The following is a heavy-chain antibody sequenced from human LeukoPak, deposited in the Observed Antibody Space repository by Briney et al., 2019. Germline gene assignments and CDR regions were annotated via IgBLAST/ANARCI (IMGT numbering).Heavy chain of an antibody. CDR2: IMPTFGAA. V-gene: IGHV1-69*05. D-gene: IGHD3-10*01. CDR1: GGTFSSYA. J-gene: IGHJ4*02. CDR3: ARGLLRGVMRFDY. Sequence: ASVKVSCKASGGTFSSYAISWVRQAPGQELEWMGGIMPTFGAANYAQKFQGRVTITTDEFTNTAYMELSSLRSEDTAVYYCARGLLRGVMRFDYWGQGSLVTVSS.